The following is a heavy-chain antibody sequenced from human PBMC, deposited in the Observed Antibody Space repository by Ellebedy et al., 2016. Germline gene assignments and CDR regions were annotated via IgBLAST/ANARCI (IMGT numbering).Heavy chain of an antibody. V-gene: IGHV3-15*07. CDR3: TTAILVVPGDAFDI. D-gene: IGHD3-22*01. J-gene: IGHJ3*02. CDR1: GLTFSNAW. Sequence: GGSLRLSCAASGLTFSNAWMNWVRQAPGKGLEWVGLIKSKTNGGPTDYAVSVRGRFTISRDDSKNTLYLQMNGLKTEDTAVYYCTTAILVVPGDAFDIWGRGTMVTVSS. CDR2: IKSKTNGGPT.